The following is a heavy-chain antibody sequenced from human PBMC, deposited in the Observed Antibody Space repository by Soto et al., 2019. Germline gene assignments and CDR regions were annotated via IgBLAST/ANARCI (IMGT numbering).Heavy chain of an antibody. CDR1: GFTFSSYS. V-gene: IGHV3-21*01. J-gene: IGHJ4*02. CDR2: ISSSSSYI. D-gene: IGHD6-6*01. CDR3: ARGRSSSSPSLYYFDY. Sequence: GGSLRLSCAASGFTFSSYSMNWVRQAPGKGLEWVSSISSSSSYIYYADSVKGRFTISRDNAKNSLYLQMNSLRAEDTAVYYCARGRSSSSPSLYYFDYWGQGTLVTVSS.